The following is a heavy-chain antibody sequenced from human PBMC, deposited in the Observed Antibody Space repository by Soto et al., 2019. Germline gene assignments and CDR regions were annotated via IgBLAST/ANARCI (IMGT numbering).Heavy chain of an antibody. CDR2: INPSGGST. V-gene: IGHV1-46*01. D-gene: IGHD2-2*01. CDR1: GYTFTSYY. Sequence: ASVKVSCKASGYTFTSYYMHWVRQAPGQGLEWMGIINPSGGSTSYAQKFQGRVTMTRDTSTSTAYMELSSLRSEDTAVYYCASPSRYCCCSSCYLRRGADYYYYYGMDVWGQGTTVTVSS. CDR3: ASPSRYCCCSSCYLRRGADYYYYYGMDV. J-gene: IGHJ6*02.